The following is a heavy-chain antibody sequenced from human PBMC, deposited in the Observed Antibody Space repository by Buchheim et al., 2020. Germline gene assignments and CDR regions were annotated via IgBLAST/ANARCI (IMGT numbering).Heavy chain of an antibody. Sequence: EVQLVESGGGLVQPGGSLRLSCAASGFTFSSYWMHWVRRAPGKGLVWVSRINSDGSSTSYADSVKGRFTISRDNAKNTLYLQMNSLRAEDTAVYYCARDVRIAARYYYYYMDVWGKGTT. CDR2: INSDGSST. J-gene: IGHJ6*03. V-gene: IGHV3-74*01. D-gene: IGHD6-6*01. CDR1: GFTFSSYW. CDR3: ARDVRIAARYYYYYMDV.